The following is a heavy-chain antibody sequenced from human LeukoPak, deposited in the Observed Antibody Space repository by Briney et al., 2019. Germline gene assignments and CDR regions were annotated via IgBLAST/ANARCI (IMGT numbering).Heavy chain of an antibody. CDR2: INPSGGST. J-gene: IGHJ4*02. D-gene: IGHD1-14*01. CDR3: VRDRNGNRHFDY. CDR1: GYTFTSYY. V-gene: IGHV1-46*01. Sequence: ASVKVSCKASGYTFTSYYMHWVRQAPGQGLEWMGIINPSGGSTSYAQKFQGRVTMTRDTSTSTVYMELSSLRSEDTAVYYCVRDRNGNRHFDYWGQGTLVTVSS.